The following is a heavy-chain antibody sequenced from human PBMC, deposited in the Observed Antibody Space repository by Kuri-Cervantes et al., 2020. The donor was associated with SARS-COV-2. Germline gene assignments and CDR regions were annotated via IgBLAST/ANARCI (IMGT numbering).Heavy chain of an antibody. CDR2: INPSGGST. D-gene: IGHD6-6*01. Sequence: ASVKVSCKASGYTFTSYYMHWVRQAPGQGLEWMGIINPSGGSTSYAQKFQGRVTMTRDTSTSTVYMELSSLRSEDTAVYYCARQVVAVEYSSSSGAFDIWGQGTMVTVSS. J-gene: IGHJ3*02. V-gene: IGHV1-46*01. CDR1: GYTFTSYY. CDR3: ARQVVAVEYSSSSGAFDI.